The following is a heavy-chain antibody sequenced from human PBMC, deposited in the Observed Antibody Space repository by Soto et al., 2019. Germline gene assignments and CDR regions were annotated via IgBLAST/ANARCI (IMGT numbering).Heavy chain of an antibody. J-gene: IGHJ3*01. V-gene: IGHV1-69*06. CDR1: GGNFNNYA. CDR2: IIPIIDTT. D-gene: IGHD2-21*01. Sequence: QVQLVQSGAEGKKPGSSVKVSCKASGGNFNNYAISWWRQAPAQGLQWMGGIIPIIDTTHYAQKLQGRVTISADRGRTTVYMELTGLTSDDSATYFCAREPRDRDGFSLGGQGTVVTVSS. CDR3: AREPRDRDGFSL.